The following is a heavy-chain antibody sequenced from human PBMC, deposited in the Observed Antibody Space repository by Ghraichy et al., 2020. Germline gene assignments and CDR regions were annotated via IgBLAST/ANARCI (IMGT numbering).Heavy chain of an antibody. V-gene: IGHV5-51*06. Sequence: GESLNISCQASGYSFTNYWIGWVRQTPGKGLEWMGIIYPGDSDTRYSPSFQGQVTISADKSISTAYLQWSSLKASDTAMYYCARTHDSTGYYRFDYWGQGTLVPVSS. CDR1: GYSFTNYW. J-gene: IGHJ4*02. CDR3: ARTHDSTGYYRFDY. CDR2: IYPGDSDT. D-gene: IGHD3-22*01.